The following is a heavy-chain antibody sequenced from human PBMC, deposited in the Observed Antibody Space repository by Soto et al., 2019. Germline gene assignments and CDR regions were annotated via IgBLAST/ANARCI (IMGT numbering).Heavy chain of an antibody. Sequence: QVQLQDSGPGLVKPSETLSLTCTVSGGSISSYYWRWLRQPPGKGLEWIGDIYYSGSTNYNTSHTSRVTISVDTSTNQFSLKLSSVTAADTAVYSCARYEYYYDSSGYYPRGFDPWGQGTLVTVSS. CDR1: GGSISSYY. V-gene: IGHV4-59*01. J-gene: IGHJ5*02. CDR2: IYYSGST. D-gene: IGHD3-22*01. CDR3: ARYEYYYDSSGYYPRGFDP.